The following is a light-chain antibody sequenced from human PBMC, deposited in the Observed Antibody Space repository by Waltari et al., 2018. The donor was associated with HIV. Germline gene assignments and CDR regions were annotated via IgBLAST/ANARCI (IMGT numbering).Light chain of an antibody. Sequence: EIVLTQSPATLSLSPRARATPSCRASQSVGNYLAWYQQKPGQAPRLLMYGASSRATGIPARFSGSGSGTDFTLTISSLEPGDFGVYYCQQRSNWPISFGQGTRLEIK. CDR2: GAS. CDR3: QQRSNWPIS. J-gene: IGKJ5*01. CDR1: QSVGNY. V-gene: IGKV3-11*01.